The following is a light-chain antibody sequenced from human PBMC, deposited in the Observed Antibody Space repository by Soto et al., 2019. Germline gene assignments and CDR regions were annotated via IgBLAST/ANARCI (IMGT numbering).Light chain of an antibody. CDR3: LQNHNYPRT. CDR2: GAS. CDR1: QDISDD. Sequence: AIQMTQSPSSLPASVGDRVTITCRASQDISDDVGWYRQTPGKAPKLLISGASRLQSGVPSRFSGSGSGAAFTLTITSLRPEDSATYYCLQNHNYPRTFGQGTKVDIK. V-gene: IGKV1-6*01. J-gene: IGKJ1*01.